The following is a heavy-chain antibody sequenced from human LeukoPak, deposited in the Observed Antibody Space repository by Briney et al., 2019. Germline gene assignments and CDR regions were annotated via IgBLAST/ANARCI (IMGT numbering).Heavy chain of an antibody. J-gene: IGHJ4*02. CDR2: IYHSGST. CDR1: GGSISSSNW. Sequence: SSETLSLTCAVSGGSISSSNWWSWVRQPPGKGLEWIGEIYHSGSTNYNSSLKSRVTISVDKSKNQFSLKLSSVTAADTAVYYCARERGPSYYYGSGRPYYFDYWGQGTLVTVSS. CDR3: ARERGPSYYYGSGRPYYFDY. V-gene: IGHV4-4*02. D-gene: IGHD3-10*01.